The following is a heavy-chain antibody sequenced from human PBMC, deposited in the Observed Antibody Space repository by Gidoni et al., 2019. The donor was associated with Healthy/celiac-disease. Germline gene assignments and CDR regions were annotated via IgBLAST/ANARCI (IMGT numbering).Heavy chain of an antibody. D-gene: IGHD6-13*01. CDR1: GFTFSSYA. Sequence: EVQLLESGGGLVQPGGSLRLSCAASGFTFSSYAMSWVRQAPGKGLGWVSAISGSGGSTYYADSVKGRFTISRDNSKTTLYLQMNSLRAEDTAVYYCAKDRGTYSSPEYYFDYWGQGTLVTVSS. CDR3: AKDRGTYSSPEYYFDY. V-gene: IGHV3-23*01. CDR2: ISGSGGST. J-gene: IGHJ4*02.